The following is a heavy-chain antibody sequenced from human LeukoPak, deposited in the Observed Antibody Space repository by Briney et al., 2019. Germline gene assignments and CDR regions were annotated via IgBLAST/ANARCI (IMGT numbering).Heavy chain of an antibody. Sequence: GGPRRLSCAASGFTFSSYEMHWVRQAPGKGLEWLSFISYVDISTHYADSVKGRFTISRYNAKNSLYLQINSLTADDTAVYYCARGGGIYCSAGSCYLGYWGQGTRVTVSS. CDR3: ARGGGIYCSAGSCYLGY. D-gene: IGHD2-15*01. J-gene: IGHJ4*02. CDR2: ISYVDIST. CDR1: GFTFSSYE. V-gene: IGHV3-48*03.